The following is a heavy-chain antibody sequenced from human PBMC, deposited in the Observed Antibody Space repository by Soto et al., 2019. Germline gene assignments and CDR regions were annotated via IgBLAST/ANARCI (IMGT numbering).Heavy chain of an antibody. D-gene: IGHD6-13*01. J-gene: IGHJ4*02. CDR2: IYYSGST. Sequence: SETLSLTCTVSGGSISSSSYYWGWIRQPPGKGLEWIGSIYYSGSTYYNPSLKSRVTISVDTSKNQFSLKLSSVTAADTAVYYCARLRDGYSSYFDYWGQGTLVTVSS. CDR1: GGSISSSSYY. V-gene: IGHV4-39*01. CDR3: ARLRDGYSSYFDY.